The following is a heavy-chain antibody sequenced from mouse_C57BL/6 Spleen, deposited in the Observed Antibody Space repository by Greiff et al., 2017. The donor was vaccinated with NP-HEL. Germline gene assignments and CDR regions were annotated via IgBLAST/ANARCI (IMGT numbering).Heavy chain of an antibody. Sequence: EVQLQQSGPELVKPGASVKISCKASGYTFTDYYMNWVKQSHGKSLEWIGDINPNNGGTSYNQKFKGKATLTVDKSSSTAYMELRSLTSEDSAVYYCAREEEDYFDYWGQGTTLTVSS. CDR1: GYTFTDYY. CDR2: INPNNGGT. J-gene: IGHJ2*01. CDR3: AREEEDYFDY. V-gene: IGHV1-26*01.